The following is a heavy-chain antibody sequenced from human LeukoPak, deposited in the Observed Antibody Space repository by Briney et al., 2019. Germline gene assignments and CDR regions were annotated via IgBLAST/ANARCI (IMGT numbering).Heavy chain of an antibody. Sequence: GASVKVSCKASGYTFTGYYMHWVRQAPGQGLEWMGRINPNSGNTNYAQKFQERVTITRDMSTSTAYMELSSLRSEDTAVYYCAAVPSSSGGTDYWGQGTLVTVSS. D-gene: IGHD1-1*01. CDR1: GYTFTGYY. CDR2: INPNSGNT. CDR3: AAVPSSSGGTDY. J-gene: IGHJ4*02. V-gene: IGHV1-2*06.